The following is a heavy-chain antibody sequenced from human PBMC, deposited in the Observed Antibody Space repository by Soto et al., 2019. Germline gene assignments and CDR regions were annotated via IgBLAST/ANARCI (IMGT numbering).Heavy chain of an antibody. D-gene: IGHD6-13*01. J-gene: IGHJ4*02. CDR1: GGSISSYY. CDR2: IYYSGST. V-gene: IGHV4-59*01. CDR3: AIAPAQLYSSSWYYFDY. Sequence: SETLSLTCTVSGGSISSYYWSWIRQPPGKGLEWIGYIYYSGSTNYNPSLKSRVTISVDTSKNQFSLKLSSVTAADTAVYYCAIAPAQLYSSSWYYFDYWGQGTLVTVSA.